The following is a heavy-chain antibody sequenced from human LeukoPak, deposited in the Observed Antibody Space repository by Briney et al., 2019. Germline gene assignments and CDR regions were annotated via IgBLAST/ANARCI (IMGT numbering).Heavy chain of an antibody. CDR2: ISGSGVTM. V-gene: IGHV3-48*04. D-gene: IGHD6-19*01. Sequence: GGSLRLSCAASGFTFRSYAMSWVRQAPGRGLEWVSYISGSGVTMYYADSVKGRFTISRDDAKNSLYLQMNSLRAEDTAVYYCAREDIRLDYFDYWGQGTLVTVSS. CDR3: AREDIRLDYFDY. J-gene: IGHJ4*02. CDR1: GFTFRSYA.